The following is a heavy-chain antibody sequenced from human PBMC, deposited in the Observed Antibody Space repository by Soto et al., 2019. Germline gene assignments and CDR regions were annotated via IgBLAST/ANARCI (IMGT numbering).Heavy chain of an antibody. CDR1: GFTFTNYA. CDR3: VTARILTGYYPPRDFDY. CDR2: IGSSGGST. J-gene: IGHJ4*02. Sequence: GGSLRLSCAASGFTFTNYAMSWVRQAPGKGLEWVSTIGSSGGSTYYADSVKGRFTISRDNSKNTLYLQMNSLRAEDTAVYYCVTARILTGYYPPRDFDYWGQGTLVTV. D-gene: IGHD3-9*01. V-gene: IGHV3-23*01.